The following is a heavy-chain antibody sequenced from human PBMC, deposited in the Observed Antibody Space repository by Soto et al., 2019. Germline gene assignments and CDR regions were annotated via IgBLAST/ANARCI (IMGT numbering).Heavy chain of an antibody. V-gene: IGHV3-33*01. CDR1: GFTFSSYG. CDR2: IYYDGSNK. J-gene: IGHJ4*02. CDR3: ARDSREFAPRADFDY. Sequence: QVQLVESGGGVVQPGRSLRLSCAASGFTFSSYGMHWVRQAPGKGLEWVALIYYDGSNKYYADSVKGRFTISRDNSKNPLYRQMNRLRAAYTAVYYSARDSREFAPRADFDYWGQGTLVTVSS.